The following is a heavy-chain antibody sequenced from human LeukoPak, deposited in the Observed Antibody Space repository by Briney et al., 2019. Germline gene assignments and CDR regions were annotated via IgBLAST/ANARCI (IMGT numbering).Heavy chain of an antibody. CDR3: ARGYSYGYSRNDY. CDR1: GGSFSGYY. D-gene: IGHD5-18*01. CDR2: INRSGST. J-gene: IGHJ4*02. Sequence: SETLSLTCAVYGGSFSGYYCSWIRQPPGKGLGWIGEINRSGSTNYNPSLKSRVTISVDTSKNQFSLKLSSVTAADTAVYYCARGYSYGYSRNDYWGQGTLVTVSS. V-gene: IGHV4-34*01.